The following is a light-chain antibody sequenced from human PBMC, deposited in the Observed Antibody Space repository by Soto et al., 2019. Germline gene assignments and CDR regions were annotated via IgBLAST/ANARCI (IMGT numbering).Light chain of an antibody. Sequence: IQMTQSPSSLSASVGARVTITCRASQTINNNLNWYQQKPGIAPKLLIYAASSLQSGVPSRFSGSGSGTDFTLTISSLQPEDFATYYCQQSYSTLITFGQGTRLRL. V-gene: IGKV1-39*01. J-gene: IGKJ5*01. CDR1: QTINNN. CDR2: AAS. CDR3: QQSYSTLIT.